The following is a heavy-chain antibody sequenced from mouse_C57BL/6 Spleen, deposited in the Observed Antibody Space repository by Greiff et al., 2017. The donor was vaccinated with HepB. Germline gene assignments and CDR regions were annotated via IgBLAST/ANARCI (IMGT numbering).Heavy chain of an antibody. Sequence: EVQGVESGPELVKPGASVKISCKASGYSFTGYYMNWVKQSPEKSLEWIGEINPSTGGTTYNQKFKAKATLTVDKSSSTAYMQLKSLTSEDSAVYYCARTYDYPFAYWGQGTLVTVSA. D-gene: IGHD2-4*01. CDR3: ARTYDYPFAY. CDR1: GYSFTGYY. V-gene: IGHV1-42*01. CDR2: INPSTGGT. J-gene: IGHJ3*01.